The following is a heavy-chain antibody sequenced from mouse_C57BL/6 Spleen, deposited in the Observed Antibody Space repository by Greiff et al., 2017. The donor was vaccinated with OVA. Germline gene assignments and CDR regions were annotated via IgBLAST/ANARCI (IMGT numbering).Heavy chain of an antibody. CDR1: GYTFTDYY. D-gene: IGHD2-4*01. CDR3: AREEIKRDYFDY. CDR2: INPNNGGT. V-gene: IGHV1-26*01. J-gene: IGHJ2*01. Sequence: EVQLQQSGPELVKPGASVKISCKASGYTFTDYYMNWVKQSHGKSLEWIGDINPNNGGTSYNQKFKGKATLTVDKSSSTAYMELRRLTSEDSAVYYCAREEIKRDYFDYWGQGTTLTVSS.